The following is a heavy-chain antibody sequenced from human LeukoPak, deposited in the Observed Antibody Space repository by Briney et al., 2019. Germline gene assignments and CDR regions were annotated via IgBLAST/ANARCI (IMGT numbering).Heavy chain of an antibody. D-gene: IGHD3-3*01. CDR3: ASYDFWSGYPDY. CDR1: GGSFSGYY. Sequence: SETLSLTCAVYGGSFSGYYWSWIRQPPGKGLEWIGEINHSGSTNYNPSLKSRVTISVDTSKNQFSLKLSSVTAADTAVYYCASYDFWSGYPDYWGQGTLVTVSS. V-gene: IGHV4-34*01. J-gene: IGHJ4*02. CDR2: INHSGST.